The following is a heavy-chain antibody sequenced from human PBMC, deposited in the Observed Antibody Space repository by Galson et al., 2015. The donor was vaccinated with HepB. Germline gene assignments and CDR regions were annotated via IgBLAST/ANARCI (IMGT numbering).Heavy chain of an antibody. CDR1: GYTFSGYY. CDR2: INPHSAGT. CDR3: ARGVSVVSGPSGWYGGWFDP. Sequence: QSGAEVKKPGASVKVSCKASGYTFSGYYIHWVRQAPGQGLEWMGWINPHSAGTDFAQKFQGRVTMTGDTSISTAYMELSSLRSDDTAVYYCARGVSVVSGPSGWYGGWFDPWGQGTLVTVSS. J-gene: IGHJ5*02. D-gene: IGHD6-19*01. V-gene: IGHV1-2*02.